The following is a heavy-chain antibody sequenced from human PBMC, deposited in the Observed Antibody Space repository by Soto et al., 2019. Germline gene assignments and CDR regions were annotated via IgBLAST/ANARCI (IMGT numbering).Heavy chain of an antibody. CDR3: ARMGIAAAGTGSDWFDP. CDR1: GFSLSTSGMR. D-gene: IGHD6-13*01. J-gene: IGHJ5*02. CDR2: IDWDDDK. V-gene: IGHV2-70*04. Sequence: SGPTLVNPTHTLTLTCTSSGFSLSTSGMRVSWIRQPPGKALEWLARIDWDDDKFYSTSLKTRLTISKDTSKNQVVLTMTNMDPVDTATYYCARMGIAAAGTGSDWFDPWGQGTLVTVSS.